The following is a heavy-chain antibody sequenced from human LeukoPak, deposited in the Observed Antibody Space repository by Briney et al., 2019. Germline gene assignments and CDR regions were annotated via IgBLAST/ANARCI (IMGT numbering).Heavy chain of an antibody. CDR3: ATIAAAGTGYFDY. J-gene: IGHJ4*02. D-gene: IGHD6-13*01. CDR1: GGSISGYY. Sequence: SETLSLTCTVSGGSISGYYWSWIRQPPGMGPEWIGYIYYSGSTKYNPSLKSRVTISVDTSKNQFSLKLSSVTAADTAVYYCATIAAAGTGYFDYWGQGTLVTVSS. CDR2: IYYSGST. V-gene: IGHV4-59*08.